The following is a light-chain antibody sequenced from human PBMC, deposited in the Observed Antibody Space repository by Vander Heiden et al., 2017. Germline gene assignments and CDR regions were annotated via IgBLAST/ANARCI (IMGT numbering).Light chain of an antibody. V-gene: IGLV1-51*01. CDR1: SSNIGSTY. CDR2: DNN. CDR3: GTWDTSLSVVV. J-gene: IGLJ2*01. Sequence: QSVLTPPPSVSAAPGQKGTIPCSGSSSNIGSTYVSWYQQLPGTAPKLLIYDNNKRPSGIPARFSGSKSGTSATLGITGVQTGDEADYYCGTWDTSLSVVVFGGGTKLTVL.